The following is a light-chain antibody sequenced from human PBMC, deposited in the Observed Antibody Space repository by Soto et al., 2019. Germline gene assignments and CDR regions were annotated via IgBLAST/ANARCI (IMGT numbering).Light chain of an antibody. V-gene: IGLV2-14*01. CDR1: SSDVGGYNY. Sequence: QSALTQPASMSGSPGQSITISCTGTSSDVGGYNYVSWYQQYPGKAPKLMIYDVSNRPSGVSNRFSGSKSGNTASLTISGLQAEDEADYYCRSYTSSSAVVFGGGTKLTVL. J-gene: IGLJ3*02. CDR3: RSYTSSSAVV. CDR2: DVS.